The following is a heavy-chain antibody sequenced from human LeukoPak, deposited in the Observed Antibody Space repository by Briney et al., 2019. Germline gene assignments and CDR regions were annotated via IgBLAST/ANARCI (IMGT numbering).Heavy chain of an antibody. J-gene: IGHJ4*02. CDR1: GGSFSGYY. Sequence: PSETLSLTCAVYGGSFSGYYWSWIRQPPGKGLEWIGEINHSGSTNYNPSLKSRVTISVDTSKNQFSLKLSSVTAADTAVYYCARGPSHVDIVATIRSPFDYRGQGTLVTVSS. CDR2: INHSGST. D-gene: IGHD5-12*01. V-gene: IGHV4-34*01. CDR3: ARGPSHVDIVATIRSPFDY.